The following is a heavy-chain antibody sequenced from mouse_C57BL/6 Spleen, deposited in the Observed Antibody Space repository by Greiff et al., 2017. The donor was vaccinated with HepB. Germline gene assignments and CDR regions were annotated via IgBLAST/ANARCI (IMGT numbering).Heavy chain of an antibody. D-gene: IGHD2-14*01. CDR1: GFTFSSYA. CDR2: ISDGGSYT. V-gene: IGHV5-4*01. J-gene: IGHJ1*03. CDR3: ARGGGVRRGYWYFDV. Sequence: DVQLVESGGGLVKPGGSLKLSCAASGFTFSSYAMSWVCQTPEKRLEWVATISDGGSYTYYPDNVKGRFTISRDNAKNNLYLQMSHLKSEDTAMYYCARGGGVRRGYWYFDVWGTGTTVTVSS.